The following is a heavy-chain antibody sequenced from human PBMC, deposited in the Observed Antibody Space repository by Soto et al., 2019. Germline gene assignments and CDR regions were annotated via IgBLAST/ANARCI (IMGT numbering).Heavy chain of an antibody. D-gene: IGHD2-2*01. CDR2: IYYSGST. Sequence: PSETLSLTCTVSGGSISSYYWSWIRQPPGKGLEWIGYIYYSGSTNYNPSIKSRVTISVDTSKNQFSLKLSSVTAADTAVYYCAREVVLVPAAKSWFDPWGQGTLVTVSS. CDR1: GGSISSYY. V-gene: IGHV4-59*01. CDR3: AREVVLVPAAKSWFDP. J-gene: IGHJ5*02.